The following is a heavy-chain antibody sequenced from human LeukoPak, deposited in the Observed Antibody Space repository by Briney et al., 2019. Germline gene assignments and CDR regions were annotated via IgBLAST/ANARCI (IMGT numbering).Heavy chain of an antibody. Sequence: PGGSLRLSCAASGLRFSDYYVSWIRQAPGKGLQWVSYISSGGDIMHYADSVKGRFTSSRDNAKNSGYLEMNSLGAEDTAVYYCATNLIGAGEYFQQWGQGTLVTVSS. D-gene: IGHD2/OR15-2a*01. J-gene: IGHJ1*01. CDR3: ATNLIGAGEYFQQ. CDR1: GLRFSDYY. V-gene: IGHV3-11*01. CDR2: ISSGGDIM.